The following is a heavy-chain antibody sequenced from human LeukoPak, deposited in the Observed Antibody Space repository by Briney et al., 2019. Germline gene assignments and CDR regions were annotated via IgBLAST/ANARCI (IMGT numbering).Heavy chain of an antibody. V-gene: IGHV3-30*02. CDR3: AKDRGGVRVDRFDY. Sequence: GGSLRLSCAASGFTFSSYGMHWVRQAPGQGRERVAVIWYDGSNKYYADSVKGRFTISRDNSKNTLYLQMNSLRAEDTAVYYCAKDRGGVRVDRFDYWGQGTLVTVSS. J-gene: IGHJ4*02. CDR1: GFTFSSYG. CDR2: IWYDGSNK. D-gene: IGHD3-10*01.